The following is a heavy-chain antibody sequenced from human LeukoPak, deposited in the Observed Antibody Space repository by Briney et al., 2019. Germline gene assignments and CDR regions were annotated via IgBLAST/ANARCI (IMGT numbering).Heavy chain of an antibody. V-gene: IGHV3-66*02. J-gene: IGHJ4*02. D-gene: IGHD3-22*01. CDR2: IYSGGST. CDR1: GFTVSSNY. CDR3: ARQLLSSGYYYD. Sequence: PGGSLRLSCAASGFTVSSNYMSWVRQAPGKGLEWVSVIYSGGSTYYADSVKGRFTISRDKSKNTLYLQMNSLRAEDTAVYYCARQLLSSGYYYDWGQGTLVTVSS.